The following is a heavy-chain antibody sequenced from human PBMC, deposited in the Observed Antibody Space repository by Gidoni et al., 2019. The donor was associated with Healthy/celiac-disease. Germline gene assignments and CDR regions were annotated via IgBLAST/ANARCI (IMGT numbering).Heavy chain of an antibody. D-gene: IGHD6-19*01. CDR3: ASSIAVAGGGDY. Sequence: QVQLQESGPGLVKPSETLSLTCAVSGYSISSGYYWGWIRQPPGKGLEWIGSIYHSGSTYYNPSLKSRVTISVDTSKNQFSLKLSSVTAADTAVYYCASSIAVAGGGDYWGQGTLVTVSS. J-gene: IGHJ4*02. CDR1: GYSISSGYY. CDR2: IYHSGST. V-gene: IGHV4-38-2*01.